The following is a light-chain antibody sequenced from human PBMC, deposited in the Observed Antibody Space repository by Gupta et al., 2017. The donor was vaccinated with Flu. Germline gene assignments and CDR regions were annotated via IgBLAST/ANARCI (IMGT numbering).Light chain of an antibody. CDR2: GAS. J-gene: IGKJ1*01. Sequence: VMTRSPAPLSVSPGERATLSCRASQSVSSNLAWYQQKPGQAPRLLLYGASTRATGIPARFSGSGSGIEFTLTISSLQSEDFAFYHCQQENNWPRTFGQGTKVETK. V-gene: IGKV3-15*01. CDR1: QSVSSN. CDR3: QQENNWPRT.